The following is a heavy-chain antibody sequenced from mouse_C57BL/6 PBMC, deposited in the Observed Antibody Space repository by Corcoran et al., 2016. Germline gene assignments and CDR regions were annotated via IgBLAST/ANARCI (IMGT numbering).Heavy chain of an antibody. CDR3: AREMVYYGRAMDY. CDR1: GYTFTDYY. Sequence: QIQLQQSGPELVKPGASVKISCKASGYTFTDYYIHWVKQRPGQGLEGIGWIYPGSGNTKYNEKFKGKATLTVDTSSSTAYMQLSSLTSEDSAVYFCAREMVYYGRAMDYWGQGTSVTVSS. CDR2: IYPGSGNT. V-gene: IGHV1-84*01. D-gene: IGHD1-1*01. J-gene: IGHJ4*01.